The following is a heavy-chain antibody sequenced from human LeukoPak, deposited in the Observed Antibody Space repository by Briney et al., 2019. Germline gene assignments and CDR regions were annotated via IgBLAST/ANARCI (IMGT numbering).Heavy chain of an antibody. CDR2: IKLDGSER. CDR3: ALSRGSGEPFDF. Sequence: GGSLRLSCAASGFTFDSYWMSWVRQAPGKGLEWVANIKLDGSERYYMDSVRGRFTISRDYSKNSLDLQMNSLRAEDTAVYYCALSRGSGEPFDFWGQGTLVTVSS. J-gene: IGHJ4*02. V-gene: IGHV3-7*01. CDR1: GFTFDSYW. D-gene: IGHD3-16*01.